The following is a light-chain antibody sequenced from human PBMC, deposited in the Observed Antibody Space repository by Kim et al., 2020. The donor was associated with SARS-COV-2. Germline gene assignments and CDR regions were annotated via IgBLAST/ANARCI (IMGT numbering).Light chain of an antibody. J-gene: IGLJ2*01. CDR1: RSNIGAGYD. Sequence: GQRDTISCTGSRSNIGAGYDVHWYQQLPGTAPKLLIYGNSNRPSGVPDRFSGSKSGTSASLAITGLQAEDEADYYCQSYDSSLSVVFGGGTQLTVL. CDR3: QSYDSSLSVV. CDR2: GNS. V-gene: IGLV1-40*01.